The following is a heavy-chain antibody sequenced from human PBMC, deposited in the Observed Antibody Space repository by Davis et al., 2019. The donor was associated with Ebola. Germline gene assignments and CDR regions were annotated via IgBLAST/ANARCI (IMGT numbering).Heavy chain of an antibody. CDR2: ISGFSGNT. CDR1: GFTFSNYG. CDR3: ARNRGDKYSSGWYNSGTFFA. D-gene: IGHD6-19*01. V-gene: IGHV1-18*04. Sequence: ASVKVSCKASGFTFSNYGIDWVRQAPGQGLEWMGWISGFSGNTKYAQNFEGRVTMTTDTSTSTAYMELRTLRSDDTAVYYCARNRGDKYSSGWYNSGTFFAWGQGTLVTVSS. J-gene: IGHJ5*02.